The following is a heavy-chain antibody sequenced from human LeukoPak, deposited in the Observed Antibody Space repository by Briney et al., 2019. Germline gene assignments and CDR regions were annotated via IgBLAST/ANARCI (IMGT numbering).Heavy chain of an antibody. Sequence: LGGSLRLSCSASGFTFGDYAMNWVRQAPGKGLEWVSYISSSGSTIYYADSVKGRFTISRDNAKNSLYLQMNSLRAEDTAVYYCARGSLATIRYFDYWGQGNLVTVSS. CDR2: ISSSGSTI. CDR3: ARGSLATIRYFDY. D-gene: IGHD5-12*01. J-gene: IGHJ4*02. CDR1: GFTFGDYA. V-gene: IGHV3-11*01.